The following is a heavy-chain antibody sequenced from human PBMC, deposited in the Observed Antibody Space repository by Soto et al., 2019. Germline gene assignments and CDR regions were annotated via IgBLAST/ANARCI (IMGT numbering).Heavy chain of an antibody. Sequence: PSETLSLTCTVSGGSISSSSYYWGWIRQPPGKGLEWNGSIYYSGSNNYNPSLKSRVNISVDTSKKQFSLKLSSVTAADTAVYYCARRWGRSFDFWGQGTLVTVSS. D-gene: IGHD3-16*01. V-gene: IGHV4-39*01. J-gene: IGHJ4*02. CDR3: ARRWGRSFDF. CDR1: GGSISSSSYY. CDR2: IYYSGSN.